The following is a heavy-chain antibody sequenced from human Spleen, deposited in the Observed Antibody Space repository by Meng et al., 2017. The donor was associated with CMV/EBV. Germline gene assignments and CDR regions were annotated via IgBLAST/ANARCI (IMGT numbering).Heavy chain of an antibody. V-gene: IGHV3-48*03. D-gene: IGHD3-3*01. CDR2: ISSSGTTI. CDR1: GFTFSSYE. J-gene: IGHJ4*02. CDR3: ARGATIFGVVNWGFDY. Sequence: GGSLRLSCAASGFTFSSYEMNWVRQAPGKGLEWVSYISSSGTTIYYADSVKGRFTISRDNAKNSLYLQVNSLRAEDTAVYYCARGATIFGVVNWGFDYWGQGTLVTVSS.